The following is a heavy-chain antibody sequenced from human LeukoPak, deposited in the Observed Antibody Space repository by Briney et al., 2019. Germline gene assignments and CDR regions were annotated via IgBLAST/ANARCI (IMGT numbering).Heavy chain of an antibody. V-gene: IGHV3-30*18. CDR3: AKGSSVTTTGGPSHY. Sequence: GGSLRLSCAASGFTFSSYGMHWVRQAPGKGLEWVAVISYNGHNKYSADSVKGRFTISRDNSKNTLYLQMNSLRAEDTAVYYCAKGSSVTTTGGPSHYWGQGTLVTVSS. D-gene: IGHD4-17*01. CDR1: GFTFSSYG. CDR2: ISYNGHNK. J-gene: IGHJ4*02.